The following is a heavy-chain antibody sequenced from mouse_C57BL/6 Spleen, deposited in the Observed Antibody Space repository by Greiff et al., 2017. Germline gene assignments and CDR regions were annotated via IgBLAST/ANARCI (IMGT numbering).Heavy chain of an antibody. CDR1: GYTFTDYY. D-gene: IGHD2-3*01. CDR3: ARDDAHCGGAY. V-gene: IGHV1-76*01. J-gene: IGHJ3*01. Sequence: VQLQESGAELVRPGASVKLSCKASGYTFTDYYINWVKQRPGQGLEWIARIYPGSGNTYYNEKFKGKATLTAEKSSSTAYMQLSSLTSEDSAVYFCARDDAHCGGAYWGQGTLVTVSA. CDR2: IYPGSGNT.